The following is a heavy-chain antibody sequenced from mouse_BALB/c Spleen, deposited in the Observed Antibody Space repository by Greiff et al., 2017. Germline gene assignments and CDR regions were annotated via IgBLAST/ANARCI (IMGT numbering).Heavy chain of an antibody. D-gene: IGHD2-3*01. V-gene: IGHV14-3*02. CDR1: GFNFKDTY. CDR3: ARSSFYDGYRDWFAY. J-gene: IGHJ3*01. Sequence: VQLQQSGAELVKPGASVKLSCTASGFNFKDTYMHWVKQRPEQGLEWIGRIDPANGNTKYDPKFQGKATITADTSSNTAYLQRSSLTSEDTAVYYCARSSFYDGYRDWFAYRGQGTLVTVSA. CDR2: IDPANGNT.